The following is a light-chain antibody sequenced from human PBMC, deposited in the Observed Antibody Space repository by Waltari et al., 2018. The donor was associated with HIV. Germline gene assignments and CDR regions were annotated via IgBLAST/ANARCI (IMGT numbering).Light chain of an antibody. CDR2: DVS. V-gene: IGLV2-11*01. Sequence: QSALTQPRSVSGSPGQSVTIPCTGTSSDVGGYNYVSWYQQPPGKAPKFMIYDVSKRPAGVPDCFPGSKSGNTASRTIYGLQAEDEADYYCCSYAGNYTFVFGGGTKLTVL. CDR1: SSDVGGYNY. J-gene: IGLJ2*01. CDR3: CSYAGNYTFV.